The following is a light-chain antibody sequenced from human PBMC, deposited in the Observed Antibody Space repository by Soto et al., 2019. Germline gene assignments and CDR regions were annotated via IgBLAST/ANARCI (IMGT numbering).Light chain of an antibody. CDR2: GAS. Sequence: ELVMTESPANLSVSPGERATLSCRASQSVSSNLAWYQQKPGQAPRLLMYGASTRATGIPARFSGSGSGTEFTLTITSLQSEDFAVYYCQQYNNWPLTLGGGTRLEI. CDR3: QQYNNWPLT. CDR1: QSVSSN. J-gene: IGKJ5*01. V-gene: IGKV3-15*01.